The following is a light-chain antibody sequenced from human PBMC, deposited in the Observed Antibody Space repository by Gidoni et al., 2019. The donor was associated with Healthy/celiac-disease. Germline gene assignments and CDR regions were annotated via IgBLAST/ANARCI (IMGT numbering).Light chain of an antibody. CDR1: QGIRND. CDR2: APS. CDR3: LQNNSYPLT. J-gene: IGKJ1*01. Sequence: DIQITQSPSSLSASVGDRVHITCWASQGIRNDLDWYQQKQGKAPKRLIYAPSSLQSGVTSRFSGSGSGTEFTLRISSLQPEDVANYDCLQNNSYPLTFGQGTKVEIK. V-gene: IGKV1-17*01.